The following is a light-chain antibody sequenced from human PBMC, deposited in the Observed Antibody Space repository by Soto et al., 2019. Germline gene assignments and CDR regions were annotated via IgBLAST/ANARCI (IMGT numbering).Light chain of an antibody. Sequence: QSALTQPPSVSGSPGQSVTISCTGTSSDVGSYNRVSWYQQPPGTAPKLMIYEVSNRPSGVPDRFSGSKSGNTASLTISGLQAEDGADYYCSSYTSSIPVVFGGGTKLTVL. J-gene: IGLJ2*01. CDR1: SSDVGSYNR. V-gene: IGLV2-18*02. CDR3: SSYTSSIPVV. CDR2: EVS.